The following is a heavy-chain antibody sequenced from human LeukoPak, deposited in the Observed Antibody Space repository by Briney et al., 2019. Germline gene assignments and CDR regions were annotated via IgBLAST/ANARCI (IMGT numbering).Heavy chain of an antibody. Sequence: GGSLRLSCAASGFTFSSYWMSWVRQAPGKGLEWVANIKQDGSEKYYVDSVKGRFTISRDNAKNSLYLQMNSLRAEDTAVYYCAREYIRVVDSPYYFDYWGQEPWSPSPQ. CDR3: AREYIRVVDSPYYFDY. V-gene: IGHV3-7*01. CDR2: IKQDGSEK. CDR1: GFTFSSYW. J-gene: IGHJ4*01. D-gene: IGHD1-14*01.